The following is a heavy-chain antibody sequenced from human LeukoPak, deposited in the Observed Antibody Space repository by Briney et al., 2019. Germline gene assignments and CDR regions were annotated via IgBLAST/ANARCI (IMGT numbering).Heavy chain of an antibody. Sequence: GGSLRLSCSASGITFSSHAMHWVRQAPGKGLEYVSGISDNGGMTFYADSVKGRFTISRDNSKNTLYPQMYSLRGEDTAVYYCYVSGWTEDIDNWGQGTLVTVSS. CDR3: YVSGWTEDIDN. V-gene: IGHV3-64D*06. CDR2: ISDNGGMT. D-gene: IGHD6-19*01. CDR1: GITFSSHA. J-gene: IGHJ4*02.